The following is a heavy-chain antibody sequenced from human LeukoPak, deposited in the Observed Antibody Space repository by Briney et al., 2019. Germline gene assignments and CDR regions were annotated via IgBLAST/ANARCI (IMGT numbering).Heavy chain of an antibody. CDR3: ARDGEMATIYFDY. CDR2: IIPIVGIA. J-gene: IGHJ4*02. Sequence: GASVKVSCKASGGTFSSYAISWVRQAPGQGLECMGTIIPIVGIANYAQKFQGRVTITAGKFTSTAYMELSSLRSEDTAVYYCARDGEMATIYFDYWGQGTLVTVSS. CDR1: GGTFSSYA. D-gene: IGHD5-24*01. V-gene: IGHV1-69*04.